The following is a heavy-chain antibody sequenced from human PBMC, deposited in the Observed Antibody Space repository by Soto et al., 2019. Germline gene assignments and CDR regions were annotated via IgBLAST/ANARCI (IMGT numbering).Heavy chain of an antibody. CDR1: GGSVRAPDW. D-gene: IGHD1-1*01. Sequence: SETLSLTCTLSGGSVRAPDWWNWVRQSPDKGLEWIAEVHISGHSNYNPSLRSRVSVSIDGSKNQFYLNLNSVTAADTAIYYCARVRQGCSANNCYFDPWGQGTQVTVSS. CDR2: VHISGHS. J-gene: IGHJ5*01. CDR3: ARVRQGCSANNCYFDP. V-gene: IGHV4-4*02.